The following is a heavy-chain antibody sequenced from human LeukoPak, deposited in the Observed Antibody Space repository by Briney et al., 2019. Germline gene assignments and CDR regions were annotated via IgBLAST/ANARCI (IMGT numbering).Heavy chain of an antibody. V-gene: IGHV3-30-3*01. CDR2: ISYDGSNK. D-gene: IGHD2-15*01. J-gene: IGHJ3*02. CDR3: AKDGTAADDAFDI. CDR1: GFTFSSYA. Sequence: PGGSLRLSCAASGFTFSSYAMHWVRQAPGKGLEWVAVISYDGSNKYYADSVKGRFTISRDNSKNTLYLQMNSLRAEDTAVYYCAKDGTAADDAFDIWGQGTMVTVSS.